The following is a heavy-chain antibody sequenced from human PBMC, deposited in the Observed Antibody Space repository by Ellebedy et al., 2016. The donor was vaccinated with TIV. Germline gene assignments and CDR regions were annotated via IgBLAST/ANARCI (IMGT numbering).Heavy chain of an antibody. CDR3: ARHYDAFDI. CDR2: ITGRSSYT. J-gene: IGHJ3*02. V-gene: IGHV3-21*01. Sequence: PGGSLSLSCAASGFTLSSYSMNWVRQAPGKGLELVSSITGRSSYTHYSDSVNGRFTISRDNAKSSLYLQMHILRADDTAVYYCARHYDAFDIWGQGTVVTVSS. CDR1: GFTLSSYS.